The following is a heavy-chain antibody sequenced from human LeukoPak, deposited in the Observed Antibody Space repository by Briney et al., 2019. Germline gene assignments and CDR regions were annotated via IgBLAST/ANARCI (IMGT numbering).Heavy chain of an antibody. CDR1: GFTFSSYG. Sequence: GGSLRLSCAASGFTFSSYGMHWVRQAPGKGLEWVAFIRYDGSNKYYADSVKGRFTISRDNSKNTLYLQMNSLRAEDTAVYYCAKGYPYSSGWYWSAFDIWGQGTMVTVSS. D-gene: IGHD6-19*01. CDR2: IRYDGSNK. CDR3: AKGYPYSSGWYWSAFDI. V-gene: IGHV3-30*02. J-gene: IGHJ3*02.